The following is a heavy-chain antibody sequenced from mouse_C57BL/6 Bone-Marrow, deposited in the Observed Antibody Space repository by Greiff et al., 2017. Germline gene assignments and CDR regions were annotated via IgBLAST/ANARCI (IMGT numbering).Heavy chain of an antibody. J-gene: IGHJ4*01. V-gene: IGHV5-17*01. CDR2: ISSGSSTI. CDR3: AIYYDYDRLYYAMDY. CDR1: GFTFSDYG. Sequence: EVKLEESGGGLVKPGGSLKLSCAASGFTFSDYGMHWVRQAPEKGLEWVAYISSGSSTIYYADTVKGRFTISRDNAKNTLFLQMTSLRSEDTAMXYRAIYYDYDRLYYAMDYWGQGTSVTVSS. D-gene: IGHD2-4*01.